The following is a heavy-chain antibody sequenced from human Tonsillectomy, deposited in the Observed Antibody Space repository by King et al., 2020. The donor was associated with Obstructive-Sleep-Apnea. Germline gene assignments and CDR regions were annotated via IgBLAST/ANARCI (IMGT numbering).Heavy chain of an antibody. Sequence: QLVQSGGGLVQPGGSLRLSCAASGFTVSSNYMSWGRQAPGKGLEWVSVIYSGGSTYYADSVKGRFTISRHNSKNTLYLQMNSLRAEDTSVYYCARDHGYGQLYFDYWGQGTLVTVSS. J-gene: IGHJ4*02. CDR2: IYSGGST. CDR3: ARDHGYGQLYFDY. V-gene: IGHV3-53*04. CDR1: GFTVSSNY. D-gene: IGHD5-18*01.